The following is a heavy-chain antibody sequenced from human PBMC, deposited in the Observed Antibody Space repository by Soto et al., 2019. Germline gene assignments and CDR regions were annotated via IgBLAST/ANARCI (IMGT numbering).Heavy chain of an antibody. J-gene: IGHJ4*02. V-gene: IGHV4-39*07. D-gene: IGHD3-22*01. CDR2: IYYSGST. CDR3: ARGRNYYDSRGYYECFDY. Sequence: SETLSLTCTVSGGSISSSSYYWGWIRQPPGKGLEWIGSIYYSGSTYYNPSLKSRVTISVDTSKDQFSLKLSSVTAADTAVYYCARGRNYYDSRGYYECFDYWGQGTLVTVSS. CDR1: GGSISSSSYY.